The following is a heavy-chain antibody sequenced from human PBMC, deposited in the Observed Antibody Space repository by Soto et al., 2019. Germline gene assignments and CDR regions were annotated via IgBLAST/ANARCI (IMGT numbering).Heavy chain of an antibody. CDR1: GYTFTGYY. CDR2: INPNSGGT. D-gene: IGHD3-3*01. Sequence: ASVKVSCKASGYTFTGYYMHWVRQAPGQGLEWMGWINPNSGGTNYAQKFQGWVTMTRDTSISTAHMELSRLRSDDTAVYYCARGLFGVVNNRWFDPWGQGTLVTVSS. J-gene: IGHJ5*02. V-gene: IGHV1-2*04. CDR3: ARGLFGVVNNRWFDP.